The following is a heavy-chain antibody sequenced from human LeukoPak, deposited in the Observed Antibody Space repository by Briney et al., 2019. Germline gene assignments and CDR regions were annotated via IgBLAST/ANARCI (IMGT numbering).Heavy chain of an antibody. CDR3: ASEAPYGSGIDY. V-gene: IGHV3-30-3*01. Sequence: GGSLRLSCAASGFTFSSYAMHWVRQAPGKGLEWVAVISYDGSNKYYADSVKGRFTISRDNSKNTLYLQMNSLRAEDTAVYYCASEAPYGSGIDYWGQGTLVTVSS. CDR1: GFTFSSYA. CDR2: ISYDGSNK. D-gene: IGHD3-10*01. J-gene: IGHJ4*02.